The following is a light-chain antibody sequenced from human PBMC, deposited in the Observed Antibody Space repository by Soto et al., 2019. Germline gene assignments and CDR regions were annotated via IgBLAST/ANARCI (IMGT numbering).Light chain of an antibody. Sequence: DIQMTQSPSTLSASVVYRVTITCLASESISRGLAWYQQKPGKAPKLLIYKASSLESGVPSRFSGSGSGTEFTLTINSLQADDFATYYCQQHNSFSITFGQGTRLEI. CDR3: QQHNSFSIT. V-gene: IGKV1-5*03. CDR2: KAS. CDR1: ESISRG. J-gene: IGKJ5*01.